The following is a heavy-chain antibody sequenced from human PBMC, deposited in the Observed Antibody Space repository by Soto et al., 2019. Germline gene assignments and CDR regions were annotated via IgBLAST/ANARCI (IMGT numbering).Heavy chain of an antibody. Sequence: ASVKVSCKASGYTFTSYYMHWVRQAPGQGLEWMGIINPSGDSTSYAQKFQGRVTMTRDTSTSTVYMELSSLRSEDTAVYYCARDPNKPAYYYGMDVWGQGTTVTVSS. CDR2: INPSGDST. CDR1: GYTFTSYY. CDR3: ARDPNKPAYYYGMDV. V-gene: IGHV1-46*01. J-gene: IGHJ6*02.